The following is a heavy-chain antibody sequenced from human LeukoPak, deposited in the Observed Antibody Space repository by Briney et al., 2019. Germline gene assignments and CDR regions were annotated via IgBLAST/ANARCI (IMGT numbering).Heavy chain of an antibody. CDR1: GGSLTNYY. V-gene: IGHV4-34*01. CDR2: INHSGDT. CDR3: ARGPGTLGLSP. J-gene: IGHJ5*02. Sequence: SETLSLTCNVSGGSLTNYYWSWIRQTPEKGLEWIGQINHSGDTSYNPSLRRRMTLSVDRSRNQFSLKVTSVTAADTGVYYCARGPGTLGLSPWGQGTLVTVSS. D-gene: IGHD1-7*01.